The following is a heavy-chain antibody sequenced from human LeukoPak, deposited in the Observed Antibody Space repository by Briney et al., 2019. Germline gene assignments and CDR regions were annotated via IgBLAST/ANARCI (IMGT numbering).Heavy chain of an antibody. Sequence: SETLSLTCTVSGGSISSSSYYWGWIRQPPGKGLEWIGEIYHSGSTNYNPSLKSRVTISVDKSKNQFSLKLSSVTAADTAVYYCATLWFGELFNGMDVWGQGTTVTVSS. CDR3: ATLWFGELFNGMDV. D-gene: IGHD3-10*01. CDR2: IYHSGST. V-gene: IGHV4-39*07. CDR1: GGSISSSSYY. J-gene: IGHJ6*02.